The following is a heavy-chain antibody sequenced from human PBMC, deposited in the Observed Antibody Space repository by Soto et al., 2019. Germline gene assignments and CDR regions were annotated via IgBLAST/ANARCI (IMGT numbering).Heavy chain of an antibody. CDR3: ARWGDFWSGYYWYFDY. J-gene: IGHJ4*02. Sequence: QVQLVQSGAEVKKPGASVKVSCKASGYTFTSYGISWVRQAPGQGLEWMGWISAYNGNTNYAQKLQGRVTMTTDTSTSTDYMELRSLRSDDTAVYYCARWGDFWSGYYWYFDYWGQGTLVTVSS. V-gene: IGHV1-18*01. CDR2: ISAYNGNT. D-gene: IGHD3-3*01. CDR1: GYTFTSYG.